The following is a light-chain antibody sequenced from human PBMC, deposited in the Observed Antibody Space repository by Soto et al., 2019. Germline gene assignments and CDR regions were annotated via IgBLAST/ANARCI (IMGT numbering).Light chain of an antibody. V-gene: IGKV1-39*01. CDR2: AAS. Sequence: DIQMTQSPSSLSASVGDRVTITCRASQSMSSYLNWYQQKPGKAPELLIYAASSLQSGVPSRFSGTGAGADFNLTISSLQPEDFATYYCQQSYSTLLTCGGGTKVEIK. J-gene: IGKJ4*01. CDR1: QSMSSY. CDR3: QQSYSTLLT.